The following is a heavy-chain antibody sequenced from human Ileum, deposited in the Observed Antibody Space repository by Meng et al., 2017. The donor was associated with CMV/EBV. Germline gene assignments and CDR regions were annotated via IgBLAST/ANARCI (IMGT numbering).Heavy chain of an antibody. CDR2: INADGSST. CDR3: VRDAGRRDGYNYLGYFDY. D-gene: IGHD5-24*01. J-gene: IGHJ4*02. CDR1: FTFSYCW. V-gene: IGHV3-74*01. Sequence: FTFSYCWMRWVRQAPGKGLVWVSTINADGSSTTYADSVKGRFTISRDNAKNTLYLQMDSLRAEDTAVYYCVRDAGRRDGYNYLGYFDYWGQGTLVTVSS.